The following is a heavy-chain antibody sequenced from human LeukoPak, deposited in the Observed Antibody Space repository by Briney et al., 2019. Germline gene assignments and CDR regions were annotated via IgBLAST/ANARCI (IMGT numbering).Heavy chain of an antibody. J-gene: IGHJ4*02. CDR2: IYSDNT. CDR1: GFTVSSNS. D-gene: IGHD6-19*01. V-gene: IGHV3-53*01. CDR3: ARIAVAGYYFDY. Sequence: GGSLRLSCTVSGFTVSSNSMSWVRQAPGKGLEWVSFIYSDNTHYSDSVKGRFTISRDNSKNTLYLQMNSLRAEDTAVYYCARIAVAGYYFDYWGQGTLVTVSS.